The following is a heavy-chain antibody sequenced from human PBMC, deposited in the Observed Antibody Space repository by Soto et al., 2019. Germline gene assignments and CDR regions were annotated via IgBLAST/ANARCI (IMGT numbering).Heavy chain of an antibody. CDR3: AIAVAARPTDYFDY. Sequence: GESLKLSCNASGYIFSIYWIVWVRQMPGKGLEWVGIIYPGDSDTRYNPSFQGQVTISVDKSTSTAYLKWNSLKASDTAMYYCAIAVAARPTDYFDYWGQGTLVTVSS. V-gene: IGHV5-51*01. CDR2: IYPGDSDT. J-gene: IGHJ4*02. D-gene: IGHD6-19*01. CDR1: GYIFSIYW.